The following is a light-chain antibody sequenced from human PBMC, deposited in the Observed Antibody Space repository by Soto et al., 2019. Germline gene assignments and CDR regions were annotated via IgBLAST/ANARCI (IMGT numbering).Light chain of an antibody. CDR2: AAS. Sequence: DIQMTQSPSSLSASVGDSVTITCRASQNIKTYLNWYQQKPGKAPNRLIYAASSLHSGVPSRFSGSGSGTDFTLTISSLQPEDFATYYCQQSFSSPPWTFGQGTKVEIK. V-gene: IGKV1-39*01. CDR1: QNIKTY. CDR3: QQSFSSPPWT. J-gene: IGKJ1*01.